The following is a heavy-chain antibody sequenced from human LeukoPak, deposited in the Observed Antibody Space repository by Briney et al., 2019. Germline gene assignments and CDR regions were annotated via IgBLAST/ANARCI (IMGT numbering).Heavy chain of an antibody. D-gene: IGHD3-3*01. V-gene: IGHV4-39*01. CDR2: IYYSGST. CDR3: ARQFWSGYYLYYFDY. J-gene: IGHJ4*02. CDR1: GGSISSSSYY. Sequence: KPSETLSLTCTVSGGSISSSSYYWGWIRQPPGKGLEWIGSIYYSGSTYYNPSLKSRVTISVDTSKNQFSLKLSSVTAADTAVYYCARQFWSGYYLYYFDYWGQGTLVTVSS.